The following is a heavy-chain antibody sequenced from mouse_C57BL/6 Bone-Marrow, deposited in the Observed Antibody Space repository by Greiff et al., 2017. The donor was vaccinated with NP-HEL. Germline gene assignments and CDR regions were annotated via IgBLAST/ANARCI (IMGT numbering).Heavy chain of an antibody. Sequence: VQLQQSGAELVKPGASVKLSCKASGYTFTEYTIHWVKQRSGQGLEWIGWFYPGSGSIKYNEKFKDKATLTADKSSSTVYMELSRLTSEDSAVYFCARHEGGGRRRRHSNSWFAYWGQGTLVTVSA. J-gene: IGHJ3*01. CDR2: FYPGSGSI. CDR1: GYTFTEYT. V-gene: IGHV1-62-2*01. CDR3: ARHEGGGRRRRHSNSWFAY. D-gene: IGHD4-1*01.